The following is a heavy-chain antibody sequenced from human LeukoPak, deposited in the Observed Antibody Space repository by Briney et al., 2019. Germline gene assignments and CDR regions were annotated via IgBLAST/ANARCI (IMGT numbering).Heavy chain of an antibody. CDR2: ISSRSAYI. Sequence: PGGSLRLSCTGSGFPLSDYSMDWVRQAPGQGLDWVSSISSRSAYISYADSVKGRFTISRDNAKNSLYLEMNSLRADDTAVYFCVRDRSGSYPYYFDFWGQGTLVTASS. CDR1: GFPLSDYS. CDR3: VRDRSGSYPYYFDF. J-gene: IGHJ4*02. V-gene: IGHV3-21*01. D-gene: IGHD1-26*01.